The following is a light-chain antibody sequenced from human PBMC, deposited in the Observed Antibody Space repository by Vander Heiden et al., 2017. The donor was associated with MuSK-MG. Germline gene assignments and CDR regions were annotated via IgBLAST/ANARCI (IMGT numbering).Light chain of an antibody. CDR2: GNS. V-gene: IGLV1-40*01. Sequence: QSVLPQPPSVSGAPGERITISCTWSSSNIGAGYDVHWYQQLPGTAPKFRIYGNSNRPSGVPDRVSGSKSGTSASLAITGLQAEDEADYYCQSYDSSLSGYVFGTGTKVTVL. CDR1: SSNIGAGYD. J-gene: IGLJ1*01. CDR3: QSYDSSLSGYV.